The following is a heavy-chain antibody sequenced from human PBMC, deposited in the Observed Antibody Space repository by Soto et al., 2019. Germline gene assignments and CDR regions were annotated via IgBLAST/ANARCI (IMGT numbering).Heavy chain of an antibody. V-gene: IGHV3-11*01. CDR1: GFTFTDYY. D-gene: IGHD6-13*01. Sequence: QVQLVESGGGLVKSGGSPRLSCAASGFTFTDYYMSWIRQAPGKGLEWVSNIDTSGRTIYYADSVKGRFTISRDNAKNSLYLQLNSLSAEDTAVYYCARARTLAASLVYGFDIWGQGTMVTVSS. CDR2: IDTSGRTI. CDR3: ARARTLAASLVYGFDI. J-gene: IGHJ3*02.